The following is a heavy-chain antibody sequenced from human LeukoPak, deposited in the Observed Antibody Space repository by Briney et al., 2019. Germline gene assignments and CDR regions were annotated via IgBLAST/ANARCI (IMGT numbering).Heavy chain of an antibody. CDR2: ISGSGGST. Sequence: GGSLRLSCAASGFTFSSYGMSWVRQAPGKGLEWVSAISGSGGSTHYADSVKGRFTISRDNSKNTLYLQMNSLRAEDTAVYYCAKDHYGYDSSGYNAFDIWGQGTMVTVSS. CDR3: AKDHYGYDSSGYNAFDI. J-gene: IGHJ3*02. V-gene: IGHV3-23*01. CDR1: GFTFSSYG. D-gene: IGHD3-22*01.